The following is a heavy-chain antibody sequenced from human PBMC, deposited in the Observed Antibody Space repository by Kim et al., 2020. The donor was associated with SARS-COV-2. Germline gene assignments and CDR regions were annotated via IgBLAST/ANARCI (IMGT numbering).Heavy chain of an antibody. CDR1: GGSFSGYY. J-gene: IGHJ6*02. CDR3: ARGRGGTTVVTLGLGYYYYYGMDV. CDR2: INHSGST. Sequence: SETLSLTCAVYGGSFSGYYWSWIRQPPGKGLEWIGVINHSGSTNYNPSLKSRVTISVDTSKNQFSLKLSSVTAADTAVYYCARGRGGTTVVTLGLGYYYYYGMDVWGQGTTVTVSS. D-gene: IGHD4-17*01. V-gene: IGHV4-34*01.